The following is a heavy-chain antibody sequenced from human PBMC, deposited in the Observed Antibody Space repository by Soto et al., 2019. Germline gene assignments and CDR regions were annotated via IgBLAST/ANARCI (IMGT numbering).Heavy chain of an antibody. J-gene: IGHJ4*02. Sequence: QIQLVQSGAEVKKPGASVKVSCKASGYTFSSYHITWVRQAPGQGLEWMGWISAYNGNTNYAQNLQGRVTMTTDPSTSTAYTERRSLRSDDTAVYCCARDLPPVDYWGQGTLVTVSS. CDR2: ISAYNGNT. CDR3: ARDLPPVDY. CDR1: GYTFSSYH. V-gene: IGHV1-18*01.